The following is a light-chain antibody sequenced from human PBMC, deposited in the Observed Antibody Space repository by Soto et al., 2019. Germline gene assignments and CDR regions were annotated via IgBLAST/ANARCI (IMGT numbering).Light chain of an antibody. J-gene: IGKJ2*01. Sequence: PGERATLSCRASQRVHSSYLGWYQQKPGQDPRLLIYGASNRITGIPERVSGGGSGTDFTLTISRREPEDFAVYYCQRYGSKSATFGQGTKLEI. CDR1: QRVHSSY. CDR2: GAS. CDR3: QRYGSKSAT. V-gene: IGKV3-20*01.